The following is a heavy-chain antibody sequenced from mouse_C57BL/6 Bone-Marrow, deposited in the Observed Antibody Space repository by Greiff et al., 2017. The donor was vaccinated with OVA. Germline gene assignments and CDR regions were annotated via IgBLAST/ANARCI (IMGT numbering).Heavy chain of an antibody. CDR2: IHPNSGST. CDR3: ANYYGSSLYAMDY. D-gene: IGHD1-1*01. Sequence: LQQPGAELVKPGASVKLSCKASGYTFTSYWMHWVKQRPGQGLEWIGMIHPNSGSTNYNEKFKSKATLTVDKSSSTAYMQLSSLTSEDSAVYYCANYYGSSLYAMDYWGQGTSVTVSS. J-gene: IGHJ4*01. CDR1: GYTFTSYW. V-gene: IGHV1-64*01.